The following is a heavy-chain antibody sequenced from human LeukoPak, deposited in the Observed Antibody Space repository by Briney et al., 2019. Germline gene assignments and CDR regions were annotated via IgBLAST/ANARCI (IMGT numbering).Heavy chain of an antibody. CDR1: VGSISNTNC. J-gene: IGHJ4*02. V-gene: IGHV4-4*02. CDR2: VSLAGQT. D-gene: IGHD1-26*01. CDR3: SRESGAYCPFGY. Sequence: PSGTLSLTRDLSVGSISNTNCRIWVRQPPGQGLEWIGEVSLAGQTNYNPSLNGRVTMSLDESSYQLSLKLTSVTAADTAIYYCSRESGAYCPFGYWGQGTLVIFPS.